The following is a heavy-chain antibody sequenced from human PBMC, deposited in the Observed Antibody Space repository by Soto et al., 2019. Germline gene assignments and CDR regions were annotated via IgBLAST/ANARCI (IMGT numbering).Heavy chain of an antibody. J-gene: IGHJ3*02. CDR3: TTVWGYSSGWQNAFDI. V-gene: IGHV3-15*07. CDR1: GFTFSNAW. Sequence: GGSLRLSCAASGFTFSNAWMNWVRQAPGKELERIGRIKSKTDGGTTDYAAPVKGRFTISRDDSKNTLYLQMNSLKTEDTAVYYCTTVWGYSSGWQNAFDIWGQGTMVTVSS. CDR2: IKSKTDGGTT. D-gene: IGHD6-19*01.